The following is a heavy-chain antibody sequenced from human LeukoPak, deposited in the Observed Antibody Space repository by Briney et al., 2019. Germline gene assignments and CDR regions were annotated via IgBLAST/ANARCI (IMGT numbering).Heavy chain of an antibody. Sequence: KTGGSLRLSCAASGGTFSSYSMNWVRQAPGKGLEWVSSISSSSSYIYYADSVKGRFTISRDNAKNSLYLQMNSLRAEDTAVYYCARDIDYGGKRCDYWGQGTLVTVSS. V-gene: IGHV3-21*01. CDR2: ISSSSSYI. CDR3: ARDIDYGGKRCDY. D-gene: IGHD4-23*01. CDR1: GGTFSSYS. J-gene: IGHJ4*02.